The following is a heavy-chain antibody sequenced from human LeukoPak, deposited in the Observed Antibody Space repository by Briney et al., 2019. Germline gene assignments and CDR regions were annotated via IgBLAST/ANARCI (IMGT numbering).Heavy chain of an antibody. J-gene: IGHJ5*02. D-gene: IGHD5-24*01. Sequence: GGSLRLSCAASGFTFSNYVMSWVRQAPGKGLEWVSLISGSDGSTHYADSVKGRFTISRDNSKSTLYLQMNSLRAEDTAVFYCARASDPWLQLTWGQGTLVTVSS. CDR3: ARASDPWLQLT. CDR1: GFTFSNYV. V-gene: IGHV3-23*01. CDR2: ISGSDGST.